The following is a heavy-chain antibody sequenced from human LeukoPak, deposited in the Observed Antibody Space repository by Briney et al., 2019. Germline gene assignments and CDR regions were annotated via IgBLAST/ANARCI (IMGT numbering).Heavy chain of an antibody. CDR1: GFTFSPYT. Sequence: PGGSLRLSCAASGFTFSPYTMHWFRQPPGKGLEWVANIDQDGTEEYYVSSVRGRFTISRDNAENSLYLQMHSLRGEDTAVYYCARNVNAFDIWGQGTMVTVSS. CDR2: IDQDGTEE. J-gene: IGHJ3*02. V-gene: IGHV3-7*01. CDR3: ARNVNAFDI.